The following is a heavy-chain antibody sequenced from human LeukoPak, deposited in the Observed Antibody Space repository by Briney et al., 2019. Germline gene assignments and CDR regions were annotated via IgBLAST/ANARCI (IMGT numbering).Heavy chain of an antibody. CDR2: FDPEDGET. J-gene: IGHJ4*02. V-gene: IGHV1-24*01. CDR1: GYTLTELS. D-gene: IGHD3-3*01. Sequence: GASVKVSCKVSGYTLTELSMHWVRQAPGKGLEWMGGFDPEDGETIYAQKFQGRVTMTEDTSTDSAYMELSSLRSEDTAVYYCATAITILGVVIDGGMPDYWGQGTLVTVSS. CDR3: ATAITILGVVIDGGMPDY.